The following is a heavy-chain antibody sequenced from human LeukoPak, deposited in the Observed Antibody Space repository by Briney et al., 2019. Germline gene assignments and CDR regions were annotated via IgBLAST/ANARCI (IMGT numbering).Heavy chain of an antibody. V-gene: IGHV4-59*01. CDR1: GGSISSYY. Sequence: SETLSLTCTVSGGSISSYYWSWIRQPPGKGLEWIGYIYYSGSTNYNPPLKSRVTISVDTSKNQFSLKLSSVTAADTAVYYCARVAYQGWFDPWGQGTLVTVSS. J-gene: IGHJ5*02. CDR3: ARVAYQGWFDP. CDR2: IYYSGST.